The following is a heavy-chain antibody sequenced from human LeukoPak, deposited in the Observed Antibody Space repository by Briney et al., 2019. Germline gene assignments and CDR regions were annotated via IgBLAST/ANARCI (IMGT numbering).Heavy chain of an antibody. Sequence: QASETLSLTCTVSGGSISSYYWSWIRQPPGKGLEWIGYIYYSGSTNYNPSLKSRVTISVDTSKNQFSLKLSSVTAADTAVYYCARSITSRVGYNWRDAFDIWGQGTMVTVSS. D-gene: IGHD5-24*01. J-gene: IGHJ3*02. CDR1: GGSISSYY. CDR3: ARSITSRVGYNWRDAFDI. V-gene: IGHV4-59*01. CDR2: IYYSGST.